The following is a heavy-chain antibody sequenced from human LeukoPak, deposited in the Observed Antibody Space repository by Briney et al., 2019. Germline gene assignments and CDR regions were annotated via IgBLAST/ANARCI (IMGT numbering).Heavy chain of an antibody. J-gene: IGHJ4*02. V-gene: IGHV4-34*01. Sequence: ASETLSLTCAVYGGSFSGYYWSWIRQPPGKRLEWIGVINHSGSTNYNPSLKSRVTISVDTSKNQFSLKLSSVTAADTAVYYCARGKSYYYDSSGYYPYYFDYWGQGTLVTVSS. CDR3: ARGKSYYYDSSGYYPYYFDY. D-gene: IGHD3-22*01. CDR2: INHSGST. CDR1: GGSFSGYY.